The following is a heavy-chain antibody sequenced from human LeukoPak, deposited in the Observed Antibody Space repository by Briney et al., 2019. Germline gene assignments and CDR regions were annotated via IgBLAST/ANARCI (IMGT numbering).Heavy chain of an antibody. J-gene: IGHJ4*02. V-gene: IGHV3-48*02. CDR1: GFPFSTYS. CDR2: IAISSSGM. Sequence: PGGSLRLSCAVSGFPFSTYSMNCVRQAPGKGLEWVSYIAISSSGMYYADSVKGRFTISRDDAKNSLYLQMDSLRDEDTAIYYCARDRAGDFDYWGQGTLVTVSS. CDR3: ARDRAGDFDY. D-gene: IGHD6-19*01.